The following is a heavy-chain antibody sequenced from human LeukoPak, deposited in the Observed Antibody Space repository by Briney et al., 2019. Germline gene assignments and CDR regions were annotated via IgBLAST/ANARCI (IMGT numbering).Heavy chain of an antibody. J-gene: IGHJ4*02. Sequence: ASVKVSCRASGYTLSRYGISWVRQAPGQGLEWMGWSSAYNENTNSALKVQGRVTMTTDTSTSTAYMELRSLRSDDTAVYYCARDFLLDYWGQGTLVTVSS. V-gene: IGHV1-18*01. CDR3: ARDFLLDY. CDR2: SSAYNENT. CDR1: GYTLSRYG. D-gene: IGHD2/OR15-2a*01.